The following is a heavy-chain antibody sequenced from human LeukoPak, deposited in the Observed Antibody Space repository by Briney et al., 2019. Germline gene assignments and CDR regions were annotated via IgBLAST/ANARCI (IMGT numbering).Heavy chain of an antibody. CDR3: ARGTVTLDYFDY. Sequence: SETLSLTCTVSGGSISSSRYCWGWIRQPPGKGLEWIGSIYCSGSNYYNPSLKSRVTISVDTSNNRISLKLSSVIAADTAAYYCARGTVTLDYFDYWGQGTLVTVSS. CDR2: IYCSGSN. CDR1: GGSISSSRYC. D-gene: IGHD4-17*01. J-gene: IGHJ4*02. V-gene: IGHV4-39*07.